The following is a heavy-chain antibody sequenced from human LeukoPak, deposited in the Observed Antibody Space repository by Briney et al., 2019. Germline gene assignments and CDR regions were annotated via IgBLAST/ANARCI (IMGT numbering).Heavy chain of an antibody. CDR1: GFTVSSNY. V-gene: IGHV3-53*01. D-gene: IGHD6-19*01. CDR3: AREVGYSNGWYLDY. J-gene: IGHJ4*02. Sequence: GGSLRLSCAASGFTVSSNYMTWVRQAPGKGLEWVSVIYSGGSTYYADSVKGRFTISRDNSKNTLYLQMNSLRAEDTAVYYCAREVGYSNGWYLDYWGQGTLATVSS. CDR2: IYSGGST.